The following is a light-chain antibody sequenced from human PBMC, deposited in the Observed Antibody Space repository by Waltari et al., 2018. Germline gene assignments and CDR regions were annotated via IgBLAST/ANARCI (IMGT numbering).Light chain of an antibody. CDR3: QRYPNAPYT. CDR1: QTVASY. V-gene: IGKV1-27*01. CDR2: GAS. Sequence: PLSLSASVGDKVTITCRASQTVASYLAWYQQKPGKPPKVLIYGASILPSGVPSRFSGSGSVTDFTLTINGLQPEDVGTYYCQRYPNAPYTFGPGTKVEIK. J-gene: IGKJ2*01.